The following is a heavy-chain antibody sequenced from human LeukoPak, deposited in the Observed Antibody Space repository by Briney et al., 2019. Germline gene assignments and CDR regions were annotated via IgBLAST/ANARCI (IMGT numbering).Heavy chain of an antibody. Sequence: SETLSLTCTVSGGSVTAYYWSWIRQPPGKGLEWMASIPYSGNANYNPSLKSRITISLDTSKNQISLRVNSVSAADTAVYYCARHLLVRGDIFWGQGTLVTVSS. CDR1: GGSVTAYY. CDR3: ARHLLVRGDIF. CDR2: IPYSGNA. D-gene: IGHD3-10*01. J-gene: IGHJ4*02. V-gene: IGHV4-59*08.